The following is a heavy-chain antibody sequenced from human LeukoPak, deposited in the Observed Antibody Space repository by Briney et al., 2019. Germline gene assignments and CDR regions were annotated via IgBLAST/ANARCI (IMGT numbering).Heavy chain of an antibody. V-gene: IGHV3-30-3*01. D-gene: IGHD6-13*01. J-gene: IGHJ5*02. Sequence: GGSLRLSCAASGFTFSSYAMHWVRQAPGKGLEWVAVISYDGSNKYYADSVKGRSTISRDNSKNTLYLQMNSLRAEDTAVYYCARDKVVAAAGTFRFDPWGQGTLVTVSS. CDR2: ISYDGSNK. CDR3: ARDKVVAAAGTFRFDP. CDR1: GFTFSSYA.